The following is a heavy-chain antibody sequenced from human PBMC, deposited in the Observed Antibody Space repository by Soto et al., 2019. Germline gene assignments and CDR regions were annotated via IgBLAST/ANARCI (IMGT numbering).Heavy chain of an antibody. Sequence: SETLSLTCAVSGDSINNDNYYWSWIRQLPGKGLEWIGYIFYSGSTYYNPSLKSRLSISVDTSQNQFSLNLSSVTAADTAVYYSARGPTATNDYSGQGIFVTGS. CDR1: GDSINNDNYY. V-gene: IGHV4-31*11. J-gene: IGHJ4*02. CDR3: ARGPTATNDY. D-gene: IGHD4-17*01. CDR2: IFYSGST.